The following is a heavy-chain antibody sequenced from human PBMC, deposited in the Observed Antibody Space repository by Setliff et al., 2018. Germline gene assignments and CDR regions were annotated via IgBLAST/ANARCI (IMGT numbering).Heavy chain of an antibody. V-gene: IGHV1-18*01. CDR3: VRGQGPRTVVAIPFDH. CDR1: GYTFTSYG. J-gene: IGHJ4*02. D-gene: IGHD3-22*01. Sequence: ASVKVSCKASGYTFTSYGINWVRQAPGQGLEWMGWISTYTANTKYAQRFQGRVTMTTDTSTSTAYMELTSLTSDDTALYYCVRGQGPRTVVAIPFDHWGQGTLVTVSS. CDR2: ISTYTANT.